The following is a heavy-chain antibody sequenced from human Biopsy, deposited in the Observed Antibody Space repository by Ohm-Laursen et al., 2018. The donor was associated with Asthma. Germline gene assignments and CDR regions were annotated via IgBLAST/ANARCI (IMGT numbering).Heavy chain of an antibody. D-gene: IGHD6-19*01. V-gene: IGHV4-31*11. CDR3: ARDGSSVAGTPYGMDV. CDR2: IYYSGST. J-gene: IGHJ6*02. CDR1: YGSITSGGYY. Sequence: TLSLTCAVSYGSITSGGYYWTWIRQHPGKGLEWIGYIYYSGSTYYNPSLKSRVTISVDTSKNQFSLKLSSVTAADTAVYYRARDGSSVAGTPYGMDVWGQGTTVTVSS.